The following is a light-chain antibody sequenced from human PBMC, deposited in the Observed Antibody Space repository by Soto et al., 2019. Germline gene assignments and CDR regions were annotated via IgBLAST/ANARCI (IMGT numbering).Light chain of an antibody. CDR3: QQYNNWPRT. V-gene: IGKV3-15*01. J-gene: IGKJ1*01. CDR1: QSFSIL. CDR2: GAT. Sequence: EIVMAQAPAGLCVSPGEGATVSWSASQSFSILLAWYQQKPGQAPRLLIHGATTRATGIPARFSGSGPGTEFTLTISSLQSEDFAVYYCQQYNNWPRTFGQGTKVDIK.